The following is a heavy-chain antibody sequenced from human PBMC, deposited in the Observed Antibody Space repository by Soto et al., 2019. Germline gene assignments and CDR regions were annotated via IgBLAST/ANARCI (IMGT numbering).Heavy chain of an antibody. J-gene: IGHJ6*02. CDR2: ITSKADGGTT. CDR3: TDGLDV. CDR1: DFTFSNDW. V-gene: IGHV3-15*01. Sequence: EVQLVESGGGLVKPGGSLRLSCAASDFTFSNDWMSWGRQAPGKGLEWVGRITSKADGGTTHYAAPVKGRFTISRDDLENMLFLQMNSLKTEDTAVYYCTDGLDVWGPGTTVTFSS.